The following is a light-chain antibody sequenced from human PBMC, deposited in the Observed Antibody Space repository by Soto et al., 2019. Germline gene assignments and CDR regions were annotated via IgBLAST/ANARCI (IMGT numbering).Light chain of an antibody. J-gene: IGKJ4*01. CDR3: QHTFSTLLS. V-gene: IGKV1-39*01. Sequence: DIQLTQSPSSLSASIGDRVTITCRASQSISRYLNWLQQKPGKAPKVLIYAASSLQSGVPSGFSGSGSGTEFTLTISSLQPEDFATYYCQHTFSTLLSFGGGTELYSK. CDR1: QSISRY. CDR2: AAS.